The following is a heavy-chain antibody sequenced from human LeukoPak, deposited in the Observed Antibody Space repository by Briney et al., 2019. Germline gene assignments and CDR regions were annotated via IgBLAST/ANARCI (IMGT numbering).Heavy chain of an antibody. CDR2: TYYRSKWYN. CDR3: ARDFTGYSSGWYGLDAFDI. J-gene: IGHJ3*02. D-gene: IGHD6-19*01. CDR1: GDSVSSNSAA. Sequence: SQTLSLTCAISGDSVSSNSAAWNWIRQSPSRGLEWLGRTYYRSKWYNDYAVSVKSRITINPDTSKNQFSLQLNSVTPGDTAVYYCARDFTGYSSGWYGLDAFDIWGQGTMVTVSS. V-gene: IGHV6-1*01.